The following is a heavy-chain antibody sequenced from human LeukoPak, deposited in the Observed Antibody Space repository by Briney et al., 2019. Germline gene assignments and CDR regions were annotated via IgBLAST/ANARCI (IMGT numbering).Heavy chain of an antibody. Sequence: PGGSLRLSCAASGFTFSNYAMSWVRQAPGKGLEWVSAISGGGGSTYYADSVKGRFTISRDNSKNTLYLQMSSLRAEDTAVYYCVKDFGRNLGGPGYWGRGTLVTVSS. CDR1: GFTFSNYA. V-gene: IGHV3-23*01. D-gene: IGHD3-10*01. CDR2: ISGGGGST. CDR3: VKDFGRNLGGPGY. J-gene: IGHJ4*02.